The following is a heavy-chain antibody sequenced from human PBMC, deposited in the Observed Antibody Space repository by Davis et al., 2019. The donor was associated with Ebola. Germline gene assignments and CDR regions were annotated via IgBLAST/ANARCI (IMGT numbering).Heavy chain of an antibody. V-gene: IGHV3-30*02. Sequence: GESLKISCAASGFTFSSYGMHWVRQAPDKGLEWVAFIRYDGSNKDYADSVKGRFTISRDNAKNSLSLEMNSLRAEDTAVYYCARVGGSCYGYWGQGALVSVSS. CDR1: GFTFSSYG. J-gene: IGHJ4*02. D-gene: IGHD2-15*01. CDR3: ARVGGSCYGY. CDR2: IRYDGSNK.